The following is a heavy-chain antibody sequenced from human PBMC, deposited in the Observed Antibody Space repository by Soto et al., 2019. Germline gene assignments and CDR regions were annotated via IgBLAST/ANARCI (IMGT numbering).Heavy chain of an antibody. CDR2: ISGSGGST. CDR1: GFTFSSYA. Sequence: GGSLRLSCAASGFTFSSYAMSWVRQAPVKGLEWVSAISGSGGSTYYADSVKGRFSISRDNSKNTLYLQMNSLRAEDTAAYYCAKVGYYHDSSGYYYFDYWGQGTLVTVSS. D-gene: IGHD3-22*01. CDR3: AKVGYYHDSSGYYYFDY. V-gene: IGHV3-23*01. J-gene: IGHJ4*02.